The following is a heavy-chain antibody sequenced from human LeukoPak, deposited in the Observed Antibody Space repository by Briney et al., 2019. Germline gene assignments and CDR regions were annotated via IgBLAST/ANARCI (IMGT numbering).Heavy chain of an antibody. D-gene: IGHD3-10*01. CDR2: IWYDGSNK. Sequence: GGSLRLSCAASGFTFSSYGMHWVRQAPGKGLEWVAVIWYDGSNKYYADSVKGRFTISRDNSKDTLYLQMNSLRAEDTAVYYCAKVQGSGSYYSYYYYYMDVWGKGTTVTVSS. CDR1: GFTFSSYG. V-gene: IGHV3-33*06. CDR3: AKVQGSGSYYSYYYYYMDV. J-gene: IGHJ6*03.